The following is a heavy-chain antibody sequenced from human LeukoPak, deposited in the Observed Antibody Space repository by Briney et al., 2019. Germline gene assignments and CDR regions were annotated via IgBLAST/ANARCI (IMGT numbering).Heavy chain of an antibody. CDR1: GGSFSGYY. D-gene: IGHD2-15*01. J-gene: IGHJ5*02. CDR3: ARETGYCSGGSCYSSRFDP. CDR2: INHSGST. V-gene: IGHV4-34*01. Sequence: SETLSLTCAVYGGSFSGYYWSWIRQPPGKGLEWIGEINHSGSTNYNPSLKSRVTISVDTSKNQFSLKLSSVTAADTAVYYCARETGYCSGGSCYSSRFDPWGQGTLVTVSS.